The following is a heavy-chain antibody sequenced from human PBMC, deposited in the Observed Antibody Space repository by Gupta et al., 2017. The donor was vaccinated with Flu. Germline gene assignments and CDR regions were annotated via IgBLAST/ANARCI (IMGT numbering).Heavy chain of an antibody. Sequence: RLVESGGGLVQPGGPLRLSCVGSGFTFSEHYMDWIRQAPGKGLEWVGRIRNKANSYTTEYAASVKDRFTITRDDSKSSLYLQRNSLKNEDTAVYYCSRGETGPSPPGRNDCWGQGTLVTVSS. CDR1: GFTFSEHY. CDR3: SRGETGPSPPGRNDC. J-gene: IGHJ4*02. CDR2: IRNKANSYTT. D-gene: IGHD1-14*01. V-gene: IGHV3-72*01.